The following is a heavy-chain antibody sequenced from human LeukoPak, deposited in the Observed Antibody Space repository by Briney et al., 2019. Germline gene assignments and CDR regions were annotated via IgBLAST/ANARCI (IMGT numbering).Heavy chain of an antibody. D-gene: IGHD2-21*01. CDR2: IYYSGST. J-gene: IGHJ4*02. Sequence: SETLSLTCTVSGGSISSSSYYWGWIRQPPGKGLEWIGSIYYSGSTYYNPSLKSRVTISVDTSKNQFSLKLSSVTAADTAVYYCARLAYCGGDCSDYWGQGTPVTVSS. CDR3: ARLAYCGGDCSDY. CDR1: GGSISSSSYY. V-gene: IGHV4-39*01.